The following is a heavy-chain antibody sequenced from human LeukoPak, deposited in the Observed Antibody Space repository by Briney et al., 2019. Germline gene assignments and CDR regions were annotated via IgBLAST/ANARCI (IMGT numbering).Heavy chain of an antibody. CDR1: GGTFSSYA. Sequence: ASVKVSCKASGGTFSSYAISWVRQAPGQGLEWMGRIIPIFGTANYAQKFQGRVTITTDESTSTAYMELSSLRSDDTAVYYCARDQYQLRPPQSIWFDPWGQGTLVTVSS. J-gene: IGHJ5*02. CDR3: ARDQYQLRPPQSIWFDP. D-gene: IGHD2-2*01. V-gene: IGHV1-69*05. CDR2: IIPIFGTA.